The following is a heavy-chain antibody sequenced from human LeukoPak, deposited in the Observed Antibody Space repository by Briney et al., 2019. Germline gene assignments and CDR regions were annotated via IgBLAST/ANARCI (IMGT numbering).Heavy chain of an antibody. V-gene: IGHV4-61*02. CDR3: ARIRMITFGGVIVRTYYFDY. Sequence: PSQTLSLTCTVSGGSISSGSYYWSWIRQPAGKGLEWIGSIYHRGNTYYNPSLKSRVTISVDTSKNQFSLKLSSVTAADTAVYYCARIRMITFGGVIVRTYYFDYWGQGTLVIVSS. D-gene: IGHD3-16*02. CDR1: GGSISSGSYY. CDR2: IYHRGNT. J-gene: IGHJ4*02.